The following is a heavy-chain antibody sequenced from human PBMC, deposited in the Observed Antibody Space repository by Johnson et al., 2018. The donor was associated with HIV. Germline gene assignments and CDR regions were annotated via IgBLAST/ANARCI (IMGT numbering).Heavy chain of an antibody. J-gene: IGHJ3*02. CDR3: AREGGYCSGGSCVNAFDI. Sequence: VQLVESGGGVVRPGGSLRLSCAASGFTFDDYGMSWVRQAPGKGLEWVSGINWNGGSTGYAGSVTGRFPIPRDNAKNSLYLQMNSLRAEDTALYYCAREGGYCSGGSCVNAFDIWGQGTMVTVSS. CDR1: GFTFDDYG. V-gene: IGHV3-20*04. D-gene: IGHD2-15*01. CDR2: INWNGGST.